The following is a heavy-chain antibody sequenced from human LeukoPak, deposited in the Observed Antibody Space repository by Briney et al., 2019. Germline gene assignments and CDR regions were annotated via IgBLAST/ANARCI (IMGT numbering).Heavy chain of an antibody. J-gene: IGHJ3*02. V-gene: IGHV3-21*01. Sequence: PGGSLRLSCAASGFTFSSYSMNWVRQAPGKGLEWVSSISSSSSYIYYADSVKGRFTISRDNAKNSLYLQMNSLRAEDTAVYYCAREFGYGVPDAFDIWGQGTMVTVSS. CDR1: GFTFSSYS. CDR3: AREFGYGVPDAFDI. D-gene: IGHD4-17*01. CDR2: ISSSSSYI.